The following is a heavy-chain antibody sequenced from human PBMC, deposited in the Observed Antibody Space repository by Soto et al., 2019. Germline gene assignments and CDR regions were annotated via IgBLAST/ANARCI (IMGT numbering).Heavy chain of an antibody. Sequence: GGSLRLSCAASGFIFSNYAMFWFRQAPGKGLEWVSTIYAAGSGKYYAGSVKGRFTISRDNSRDTLFLQMDSLRAVDTAIYFCAKDLIRGDGYEDPDYWGQGTLVTVSS. J-gene: IGHJ4*02. V-gene: IGHV3-23*01. CDR1: GFIFSNYA. CDR3: AKDLIRGDGYEDPDY. CDR2: IYAAGSGK. D-gene: IGHD5-12*01.